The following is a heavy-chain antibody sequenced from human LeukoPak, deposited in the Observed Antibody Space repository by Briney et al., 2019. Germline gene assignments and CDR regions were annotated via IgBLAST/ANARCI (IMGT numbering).Heavy chain of an antibody. J-gene: IGHJ5*02. V-gene: IGHV3-23*01. Sequence: PGGSLRLSCAASGCTFSSYAMSWVRQAPGKGLERVSAISGSGGSTYYANPVKGRFTISRDNSKNTLYLQMNSLRAEDTAVYYCAKSLRRIAVAGNWFDPWGQGTLVTVSS. D-gene: IGHD6-19*01. CDR1: GCTFSSYA. CDR2: ISGSGGST. CDR3: AKSLRRIAVAGNWFDP.